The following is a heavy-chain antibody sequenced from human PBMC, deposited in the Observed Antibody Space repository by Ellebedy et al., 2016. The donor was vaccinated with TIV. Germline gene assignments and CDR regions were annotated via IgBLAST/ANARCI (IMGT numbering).Heavy chain of an antibody. V-gene: IGHV5-51*01. CDR3: ARQGENLGTTMTKAFDY. CDR1: GYSFTSYW. CDR2: IYPGDSDT. D-gene: IGHD4-17*01. J-gene: IGHJ4*02. Sequence: KVSCKGSGYSFTSYWIGWVRQMPGKGLEWMGIIYPGDSDTRYSPSFQGQVTISADKSISTAYLQWSSLKASDTAMYYCARQGENLGTTMTKAFDYWGQGTLVTVSS.